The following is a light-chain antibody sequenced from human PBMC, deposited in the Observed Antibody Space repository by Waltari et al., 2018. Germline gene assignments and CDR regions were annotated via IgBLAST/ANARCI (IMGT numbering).Light chain of an antibody. CDR2: EVR. CDR3: SSYAGSKNVV. CDR1: SSAVGGYNY. Sequence: QSAMTQPPSASGSPGQSVTISCTGTSSAVGGYNYVSWYQQHPGKAPKRVIYEVRKRPAAVPDCLSGSKSGYTASLTVSGLRAEDEADYYCSSYAGSKNVVFGGGTKLTVL. V-gene: IGLV2-8*01. J-gene: IGLJ3*02.